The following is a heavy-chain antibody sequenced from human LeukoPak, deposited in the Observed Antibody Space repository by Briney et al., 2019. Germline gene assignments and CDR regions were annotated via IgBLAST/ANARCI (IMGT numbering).Heavy chain of an antibody. D-gene: IGHD5-18*01. J-gene: IGHJ5*02. V-gene: IGHV4-39*06. CDR1: GGSISSSGYY. CDR3: AREGDNYGNWFDP. Sequence: SETLSLTCTVSGGSISSSGYYWGWSRPPPGRGLEWSGNIYYSGSTNYNPSLKSRVTISLDTSKNQFTLKLSSVTAADTAVYYCAREGDNYGNWFDPWGQRTLVTVSS. CDR2: IYYSGST.